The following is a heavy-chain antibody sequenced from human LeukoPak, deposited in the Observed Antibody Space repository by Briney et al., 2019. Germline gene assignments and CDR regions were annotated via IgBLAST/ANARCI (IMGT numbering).Heavy chain of an antibody. CDR3: TRGVDPVAANTLAY. J-gene: IGHJ4*02. CDR2: LYSDGNT. D-gene: IGHD5-12*01. CDR1: GFTVITND. Sequence: SGGSLRLSCAASGFTVITNDMTWVRQAPGKGLEWVSVLYSDGNTKYADSVQGRFTISRDNSKNTLYLEMNSLSPDDTAVYYCTRGVDPVAANTLAYWGQGTLVTVSS. V-gene: IGHV3-53*01.